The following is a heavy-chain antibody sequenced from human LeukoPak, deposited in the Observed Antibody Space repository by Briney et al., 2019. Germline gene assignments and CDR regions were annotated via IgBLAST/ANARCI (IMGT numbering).Heavy chain of an antibody. J-gene: IGHJ4*02. CDR1: GYNFNDYY. D-gene: IGHD6-19*01. CDR3: AKDLLSVAGSDY. V-gene: IGHV1-46*02. Sequence: ASVKVSCKASGYNFNDYYIYWVRQAPGHGLESMGYIHPDGGSTNYAQKFQGRVTMTSDMSTNTVYMELRSLRSEDTAVYYCAKDLLSVAGSDYWGQGTLVTVSS. CDR2: IHPDGGST.